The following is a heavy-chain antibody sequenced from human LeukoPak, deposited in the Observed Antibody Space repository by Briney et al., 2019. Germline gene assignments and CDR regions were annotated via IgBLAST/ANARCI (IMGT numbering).Heavy chain of an antibody. Sequence: GGSLRLSCAASGFTFDDYAMHWVRQAPGKGLEWVSGISWNSGSIGYADSVKGRFTISRDNAKNSLYLQMNSLRAEDTALYYCAKALGATGDYWGQGTLVTVSS. CDR3: AKALGATGDY. CDR2: ISWNSGSI. V-gene: IGHV3-9*01. D-gene: IGHD1-26*01. CDR1: GFTFDDYA. J-gene: IGHJ4*02.